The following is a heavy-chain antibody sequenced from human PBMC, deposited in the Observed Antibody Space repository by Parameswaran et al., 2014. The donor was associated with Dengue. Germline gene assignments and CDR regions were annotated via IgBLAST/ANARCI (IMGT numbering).Heavy chain of an antibody. J-gene: IGHJ4*02. D-gene: IGHD3-10*01. Sequence: WIRQPPGKGLEWIGSIYYSGSTYYNPSLKSRVTISVDTSKNQFSLKLSSVTAADTAVYYCARHSRGALVDYFDYWGQGTLVTVSS. CDR2: IYYSGST. V-gene: IGHV4-39*01. CDR3: ARHSRGALVDYFDY.